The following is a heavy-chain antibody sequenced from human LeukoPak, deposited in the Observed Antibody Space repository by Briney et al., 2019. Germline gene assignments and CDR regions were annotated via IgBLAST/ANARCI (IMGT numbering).Heavy chain of an antibody. D-gene: IGHD6-25*01. Sequence: PSETLSLTCTVSGGSITNYYWSWIRQPPGKGLEWIGYISYSGHPNYSPSLKSRVTISLDTSKKQFSLKLSSVTAADTAVYYCARRRLGYFDYWGQGTLVTVSS. J-gene: IGHJ4*02. V-gene: IGHV4-59*08. CDR3: ARRRLGYFDY. CDR1: GGSITNYY. CDR2: ISYSGHP.